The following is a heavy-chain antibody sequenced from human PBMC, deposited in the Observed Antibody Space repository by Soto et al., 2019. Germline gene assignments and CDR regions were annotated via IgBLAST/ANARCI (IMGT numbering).Heavy chain of an antibody. Sequence: EVQLLESGGGLVQPGGSLRLSCAASGFTFSSYAMSWVRQDPGKGLEWVSAISGSGGSTYYADSVKGRFTISRDNSKNTLYLQMNSLRAEDTAVYYCAKLSVSGGYYPDYWGQGTLVTVSS. CDR1: GFTFSSYA. CDR3: AKLSVSGGYYPDY. CDR2: ISGSGGST. V-gene: IGHV3-23*01. J-gene: IGHJ4*02. D-gene: IGHD3-3*01.